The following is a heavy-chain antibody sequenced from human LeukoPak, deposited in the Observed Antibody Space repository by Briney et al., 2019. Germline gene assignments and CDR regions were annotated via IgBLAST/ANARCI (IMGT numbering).Heavy chain of an antibody. V-gene: IGHV3-7*01. D-gene: IGHD3-22*01. Sequence: GGSLRLSCAASGFTITGYWMSWVRQAPGKGLEWVANIKQDGSEKYYVDSVKGRFTISRDNAKNSLYLQMNSLRVEDTAVYYCARETIWGYYDSSGYSAPKDYWGQGTLVTVSS. CDR1: GFTITGYW. J-gene: IGHJ4*02. CDR3: ARETIWGYYDSSGYSAPKDY. CDR2: IKQDGSEK.